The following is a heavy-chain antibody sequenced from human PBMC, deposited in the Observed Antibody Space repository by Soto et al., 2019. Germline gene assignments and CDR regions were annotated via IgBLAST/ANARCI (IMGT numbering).Heavy chain of an antibody. CDR2: IIPIFGTP. Sequence: GASVKVSCKASGYSFTTYGMHGLRQAPGQGLEWMGGIIPIFGTPSYAQKFQGRVTITADESTSTAYMELSSLRSEDTAVYYCAREYRSSSGRFDNWGQGTLVTVSS. CDR1: GYSFTTYG. D-gene: IGHD6-6*01. J-gene: IGHJ4*02. CDR3: AREYRSSSGRFDN. V-gene: IGHV1-69*13.